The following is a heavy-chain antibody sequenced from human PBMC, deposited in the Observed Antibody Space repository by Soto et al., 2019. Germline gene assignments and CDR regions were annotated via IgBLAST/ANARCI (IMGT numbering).Heavy chain of an antibody. Sequence: EVQLVESGGGLVQPGGSLRLSCAASGFTFSSYEMNWVRQAPGKGLEWVSYISSSGSTIYYADSVKGRFTISRDNAKNSLYLHMNCLRAEDTAVYYXXXXXXXXXTAPIGGGFDYWGQGTL. D-gene: IGHD3-16*01. V-gene: IGHV3-48*03. CDR3: XXXXXXXXTAPIGGGFDY. J-gene: IGHJ4*02. CDR1: GFTFSSYE. CDR2: ISSSGSTI.